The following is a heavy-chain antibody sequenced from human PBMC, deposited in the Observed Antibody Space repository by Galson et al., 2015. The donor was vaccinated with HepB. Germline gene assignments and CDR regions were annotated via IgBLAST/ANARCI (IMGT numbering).Heavy chain of an antibody. J-gene: IGHJ4*02. CDR2: ISYDGSNK. Sequence: SLRLSCAASGFTFSSYGMHWVRQAPGKGLEWMAVISYDGSNKYYADSVKGRFTISRDNSKNTLYLQMNSLRAEDTAVYYCAKGCDYGDYVGYWGQGTLVTVSS. CDR3: AKGCDYGDYVGY. CDR1: GFTFSSYG. D-gene: IGHD4-17*01. V-gene: IGHV3-30*18.